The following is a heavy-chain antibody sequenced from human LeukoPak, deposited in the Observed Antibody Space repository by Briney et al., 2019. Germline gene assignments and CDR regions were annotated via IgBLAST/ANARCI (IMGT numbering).Heavy chain of an antibody. CDR2: ISAYNGNT. J-gene: IGHJ5*02. CDR3: ARDNSVEDTAWWFDP. D-gene: IGHD4-23*01. V-gene: IGHV1-18*01. Sequence: ASVKVSCKASGYTFTSYGISWVRQAPGQGLEWMGWISAYNGNTNYAQKLQGRVTMTTDTSTSTAYMELRSLRSDDTAVYYYARDNSVEDTAWWFDPWGQGTLVTVSS. CDR1: GYTFTSYG.